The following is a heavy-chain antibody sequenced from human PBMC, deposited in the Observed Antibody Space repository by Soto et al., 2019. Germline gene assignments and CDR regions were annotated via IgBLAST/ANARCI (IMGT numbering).Heavy chain of an antibody. V-gene: IGHV1-46*01. CDR3: ARVYCSGGGCYGIDY. CDR2: ISPSGGST. D-gene: IGHD2-15*01. CDR1: GYTFTSYY. Sequence: GASVKVSCKASGYTFTSYYMHWVRQAPGQGLEWMGIISPSGGSTTYAQKFQGRLRMTRDTSTSTVYMELSSLRSEDTALYYCARVYCSGGGCYGIDYWGQGTLVTVSS. J-gene: IGHJ4*02.